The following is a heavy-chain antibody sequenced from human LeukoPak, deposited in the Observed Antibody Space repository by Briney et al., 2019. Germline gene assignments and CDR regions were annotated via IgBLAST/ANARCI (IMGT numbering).Heavy chain of an antibody. D-gene: IGHD4-17*01. CDR3: ATTVGPYDWFDP. CDR1: GYTLTELS. Sequence: ASVKVSCKVSGYTLTELSMHWVRQAPGKGPEWMGGFDPEDGETIYAQKFQGRVTMTEDTSTDTAYMELSSLRSEDTAVYYCATTVGPYDWFDPWGQGTLVTVSS. CDR2: FDPEDGET. V-gene: IGHV1-24*01. J-gene: IGHJ5*02.